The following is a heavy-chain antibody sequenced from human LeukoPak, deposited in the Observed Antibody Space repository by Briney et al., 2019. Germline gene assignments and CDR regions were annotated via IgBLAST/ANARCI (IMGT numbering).Heavy chain of an antibody. CDR2: IYYSGIT. CDR3: ASSPSSVTPFDY. V-gene: IGHV4-59*01. D-gene: IGHD4-17*01. CDR1: GGSISSYY. Sequence: SETLSLTCTVSGGSISSYYWSWIRQPPGKGLEWIGWIYYSGITDYNPSLKIRVTTSVDTSKNQLSLRLRSVTAADTAVYYCASSPSSVTPFDYWGQGILVIVSS. J-gene: IGHJ4*02.